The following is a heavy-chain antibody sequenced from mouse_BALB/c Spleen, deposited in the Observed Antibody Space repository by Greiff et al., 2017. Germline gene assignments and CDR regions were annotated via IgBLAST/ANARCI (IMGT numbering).Heavy chain of an antibody. CDR1: GFSFTSHG. CDR3: ARDHDGYPYAMDY. Sequence: VPPQELGPGPVAPSQSLSITCPVSGFSFTSHGVPLVCQPPGKGLEWLGVIWAGGSTNYNSALMSRLSISKDNSKSQVFLKMNSLQTDDTAMYYCARDHDGYPYAMDYWGQGTSVTVSS. CDR2: IWAGGST. J-gene: IGHJ4*01. V-gene: IGHV2-9*02. D-gene: IGHD2-3*01.